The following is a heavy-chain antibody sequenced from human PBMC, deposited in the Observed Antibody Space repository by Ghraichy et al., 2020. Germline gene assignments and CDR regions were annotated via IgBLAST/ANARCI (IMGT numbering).Heavy chain of an antibody. CDR1: GGSISSSSYY. CDR3: ARHVAQELTGDTRAPRLPFDY. CDR2: IYYSGST. J-gene: IGHJ4*02. D-gene: IGHD7-27*01. Sequence: SETLSLTCTVSGGSISSSSYYWGWIRQPPGKGLEWIGSIYYSGSTYYNPSLKSRVTISVDTSKNQFSLKLSSVTAADTAVYYCARHVAQELTGDTRAPRLPFDYWGQGTLVTVSS. V-gene: IGHV4-39*01.